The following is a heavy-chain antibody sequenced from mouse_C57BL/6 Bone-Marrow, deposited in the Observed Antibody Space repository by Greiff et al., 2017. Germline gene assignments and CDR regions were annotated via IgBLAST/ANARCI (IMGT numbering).Heavy chain of an antibody. V-gene: IGHV5-4*03. CDR3: ARSDGSQYYYAMDY. Sequence: EVKLVESGGGLVKPGGSLKLSCAASGFTFSSYAMSWVRQTPEKRLEWVATISDGGSYTYYPDNVKGRFTISRDNAKNNLYLQMSHLKSEDTAMDYCARSDGSQYYYAMDYWGQGTSVTVSS. CDR1: GFTFSSYA. J-gene: IGHJ4*01. D-gene: IGHD2-3*01. CDR2: ISDGGSYT.